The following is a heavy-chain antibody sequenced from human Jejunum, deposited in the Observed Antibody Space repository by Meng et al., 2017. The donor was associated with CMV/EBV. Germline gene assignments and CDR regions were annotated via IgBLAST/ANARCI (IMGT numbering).Heavy chain of an antibody. D-gene: IGHD1-26*01. Sequence: QVPLVQFGPEVTKPVASVNVSCKSSRYTFTSHGISWVRQAPGQGLEWMGWISGYNGNTNYAQKLQDRVTMTTDTSTSTAYMELRSLRSDDTAVYYCAREADGSTFDYWGQGTLVTVSS. J-gene: IGHJ4*02. CDR2: ISGYNGNT. CDR3: AREADGSTFDY. V-gene: IGHV1-18*01. CDR1: RYTFTSHG.